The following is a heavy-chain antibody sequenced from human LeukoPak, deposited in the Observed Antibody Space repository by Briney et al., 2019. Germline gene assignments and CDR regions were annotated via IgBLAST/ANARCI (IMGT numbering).Heavy chain of an antibody. CDR2: INHSVST. CDR1: VESFCVYY. D-gene: IGHD3-10*01. J-gene: IGHJ6*03. Sequence: SETLPLTCAVYVESFCVYYWSCIRQPPGEGLEWIGEINHSVSTNYNSSLKSRVTISVDTSKNQFSLKLSSVPAADTAVYYCARGYYGAGSHCCHMDVRGKGTTITVS. CDR3: ARGYYGAGSHCCHMDV. V-gene: IGHV4-34*01.